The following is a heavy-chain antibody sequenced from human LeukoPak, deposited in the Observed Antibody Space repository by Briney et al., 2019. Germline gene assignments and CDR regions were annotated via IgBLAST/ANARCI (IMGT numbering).Heavy chain of an antibody. J-gene: IGHJ4*02. D-gene: IGHD5-18*01. CDR1: GFIFTSYA. Sequence: GGSLRLSCAASGFIFTSYAMCWVRQAPGRGLEWVSDITSSGGRINYADSVKGRFTISRDNSKSTLYLQMNSLRAEGTALYYCAKARYSYGIDYWGQGTLVTVSS. CDR2: ITSSGGRI. CDR3: AKARYSYGIDY. V-gene: IGHV3-23*01.